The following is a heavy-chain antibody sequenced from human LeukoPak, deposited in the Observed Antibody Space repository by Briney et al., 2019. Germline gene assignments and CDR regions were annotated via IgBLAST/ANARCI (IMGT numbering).Heavy chain of an antibody. CDR1: GYTFTSYG. J-gene: IGHJ4*02. CDR2: INTDSGDP. CDR3: ARTGLTAAGLFDS. Sequence: GASVKVSCKASGYTFTSYGISWVRQAPGQGLEWLGWINTDSGDPTYAQGSTGRFVFSLDTSVSTAYLQISSLKAEDTGIYYCARTGLTAAGLFDSWGQGTQVTVSS. V-gene: IGHV7-4-1*02. D-gene: IGHD6-13*01.